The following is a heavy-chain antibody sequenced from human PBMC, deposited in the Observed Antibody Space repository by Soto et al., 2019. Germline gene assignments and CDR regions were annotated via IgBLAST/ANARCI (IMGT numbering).Heavy chain of an antibody. CDR3: ARDSPYGDYFDY. Sequence: GGSLRLSCAASGFTFSSYGMHWVRQAPGKGLEWVAVIWYDGSNKYYADSVKGRFTISRDNSKNTLYLQMNSLRAEDTAVYYCARDSPYGDYFDYWGQGTLVTVSS. V-gene: IGHV3-33*01. D-gene: IGHD4-17*01. J-gene: IGHJ4*02. CDR2: IWYDGSNK. CDR1: GFTFSSYG.